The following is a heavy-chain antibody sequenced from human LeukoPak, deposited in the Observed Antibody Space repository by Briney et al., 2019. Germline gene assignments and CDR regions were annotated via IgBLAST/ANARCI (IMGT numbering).Heavy chain of an antibody. J-gene: IGHJ1*01. V-gene: IGHV4-39*01. D-gene: IGHD6-6*01. CDR2: IYYSGST. Sequence: PSETLSLTCTVSGGSISSSSYYWGWIRQPPGKGLEWIGSIYYSGSTYYNPSLKSRVTISVDTSKNQFSLKLSSVTAADTAVYYCARHALYSSSSWGAEYFQHWGQGTLVTVSS. CDR3: ARHALYSSSSWGAEYFQH. CDR1: GGSISSSSYY.